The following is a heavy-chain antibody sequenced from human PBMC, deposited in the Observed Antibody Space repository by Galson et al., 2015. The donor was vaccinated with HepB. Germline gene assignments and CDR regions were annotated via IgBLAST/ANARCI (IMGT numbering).Heavy chain of an antibody. V-gene: IGHV3-7*03. D-gene: IGHD3-22*01. CDR2: IKQDGSEK. CDR3: ARVGSYYYDSSGYYWDDAFDI. J-gene: IGHJ3*02. Sequence: SLRLSCAASGFTFSSYWMSWVRQAPGKGLEWVANIKQDGSEKYYVDSVKGRFTISRDNAKNSLYLQMNSLRAEDTAVYYCARVGSYYYDSSGYYWDDAFDIWGQGTMVTVSS. CDR1: GFTFSSYW.